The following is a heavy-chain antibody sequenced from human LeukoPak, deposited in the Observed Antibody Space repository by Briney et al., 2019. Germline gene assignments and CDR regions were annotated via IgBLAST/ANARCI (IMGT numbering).Heavy chain of an antibody. CDR3: ATEEQYRNYFDH. Sequence: ASVKVSCKASGYTLTDSYMHWVRQAPGQGLECLAWINPNSGDTNYAQKFQGRVTVTRDTSIGTAYMELSGLTSDDTAVYYCATEEQYRNYFDHWGQGTLVTVSA. D-gene: IGHD5-18*01. J-gene: IGHJ4*02. CDR1: GYTLTDSY. V-gene: IGHV1-2*02. CDR2: INPNSGDT.